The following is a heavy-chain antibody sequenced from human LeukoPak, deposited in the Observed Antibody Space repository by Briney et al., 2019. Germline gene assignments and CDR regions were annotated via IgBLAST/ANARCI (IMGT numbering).Heavy chain of an antibody. Sequence: SETLSLTCTVSGYSISSGYYWGWIRQPPGKGLEWIGSIYHSGRTFYNPSLKSRVTISVDTSKNQFSLKLTSVTAADTAVYYCARHKWELLLSDWFDPWGQGTLVTVSS. CDR2: IYHSGRT. CDR3: ARHKWELLLSDWFDP. D-gene: IGHD1-26*01. J-gene: IGHJ5*02. CDR1: GYSISSGYY. V-gene: IGHV4-38-2*02.